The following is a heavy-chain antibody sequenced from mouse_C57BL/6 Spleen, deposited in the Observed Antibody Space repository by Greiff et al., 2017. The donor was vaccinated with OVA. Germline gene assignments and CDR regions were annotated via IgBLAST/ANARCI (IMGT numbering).Heavy chain of an antibody. CDR1: GYTFTSYW. V-gene: IGHV1-69*01. CDR3: ARLEGLTGPPDY. Sequence: QVQLQQPGAELVMPGASVKLSCKASGYTFTSYWMHWVKQRPGQGLEWIGEIDPSDSYTNYNQKFKGKSTLTVDKSSSTAYMQLSSLTSEDSAVYYCARLEGLTGPPDYWGQGTTLTVAS. D-gene: IGHD4-1*01. J-gene: IGHJ2*01. CDR2: IDPSDSYT.